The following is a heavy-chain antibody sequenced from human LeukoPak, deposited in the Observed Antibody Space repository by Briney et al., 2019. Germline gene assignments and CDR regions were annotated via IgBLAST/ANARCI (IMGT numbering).Heavy chain of an antibody. CDR3: ARYYDIEDWFDP. CDR2: INYSGST. Sequence: SQTLSLTCTVSGGSISSGGYYWSWIRQHSGKGLEWIGYINYSGSTYYNPSLKSRVTISVDTSKNQFSLKLSSVTAADTAVYYCARYYDIEDWFDPWGQGTLVTVSS. D-gene: IGHD3-9*01. J-gene: IGHJ5*02. V-gene: IGHV4-31*03. CDR1: GGSISSGGYY.